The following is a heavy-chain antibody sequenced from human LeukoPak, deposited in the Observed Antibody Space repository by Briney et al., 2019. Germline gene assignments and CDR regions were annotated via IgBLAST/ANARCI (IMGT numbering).Heavy chain of an antibody. CDR1: GGSISSSSYY. J-gene: IGHJ5*02. D-gene: IGHD2-2*01. V-gene: IGHV4-39*01. CDR2: IYYSGST. CDR3: ARLRGYQLRGWFDP. Sequence: PSETLSLTCTVSGGSISSSSYYWGWIRQPPGKGLEWIGSIYYSGSTYYNPSLKSRVTISVDTSKNQFSLKLSSVTAADTAVYYCARLRGYQLRGWFDPWGQGTLVTVSS.